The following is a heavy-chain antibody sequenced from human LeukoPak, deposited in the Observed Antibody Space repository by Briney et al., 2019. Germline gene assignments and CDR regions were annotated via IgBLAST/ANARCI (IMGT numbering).Heavy chain of an antibody. CDR1: GFTFSNYA. CDR2: VTGSGGDT. V-gene: IGHV3-23*01. J-gene: IGHJ4*02. D-gene: IGHD3-22*01. Sequence: GGSLRLSCAASGFTFSNYAMSWVRQTPGKGLECVSVVTGSGGDTYYTGSVNGRFTISRDNSKDTLYLQMNSLRAEDTAVYYCAKANYYDSSGYYENLDYWGQGTLVTVSS. CDR3: AKANYYDSSGYYENLDY.